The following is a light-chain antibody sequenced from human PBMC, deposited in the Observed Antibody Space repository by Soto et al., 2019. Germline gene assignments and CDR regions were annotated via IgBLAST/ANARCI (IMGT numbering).Light chain of an antibody. J-gene: IGKJ1*01. CDR1: QSVNSND. V-gene: IGKV3-20*01. CDR2: GAS. Sequence: EIVLTQSPGTLSLSPGERATVSCRASQSVNSNDLAWYQXXXGQAPRLLIYGASSRATGIPDRFSGSGSGTDFTLTISRLEPEDFAVYYCQQYGSSRTFGQGTKVEI. CDR3: QQYGSSRT.